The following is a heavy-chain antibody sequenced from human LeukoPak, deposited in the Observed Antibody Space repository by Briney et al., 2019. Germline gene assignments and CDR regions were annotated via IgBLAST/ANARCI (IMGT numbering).Heavy chain of an antibody. CDR1: EFTFDDYA. V-gene: IGHV3-23*01. CDR2: INYSGDTT. D-gene: IGHD3-10*02. Sequence: GGSLRLSCAASEFTFDDYAMNWVRQAPGKGLEWVSTINYSGDTTYYADSVKGRFTISRDNAKNSLYLQMNSLRAEDTAVYYCAELGITMIGGVWGKGTTVTISS. J-gene: IGHJ6*04. CDR3: AELGITMIGGV.